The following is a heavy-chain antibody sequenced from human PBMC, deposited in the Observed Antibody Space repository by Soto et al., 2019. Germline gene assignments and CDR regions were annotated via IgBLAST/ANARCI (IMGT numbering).Heavy chain of an antibody. CDR2: IYYSGNT. J-gene: IGHJ4*02. D-gene: IGHD2-15*01. CDR1: GGSISSGGYY. V-gene: IGHV4-31*03. Sequence: SETLSLTCTVSGGSISSGGYYWIWIRQHPGKGLEGIGYIYYSGNTYYNPSLKSRVTISVDTSKNQSSLKLSSVTAADTAVYYCATMGTPSTGLYFFDYWGQGSLVTVSS. CDR3: ATMGTPSTGLYFFDY.